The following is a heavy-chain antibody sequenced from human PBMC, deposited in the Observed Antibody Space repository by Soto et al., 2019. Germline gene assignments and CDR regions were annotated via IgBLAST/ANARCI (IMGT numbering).Heavy chain of an antibody. V-gene: IGHV4-34*01. Sequence: PSETLSLTCAVYGGSFSGYYWSWIRQPPGKGLEWIGEINRSGSTNYNPSLKSRVTISVDTSKNQFSLKLSSVTAADTAVYYFARETIFGVVIISYYGMDVWGQGTTVTVSS. J-gene: IGHJ6*02. CDR2: INRSGST. D-gene: IGHD3-3*01. CDR3: ARETIFGVVIISYYGMDV. CDR1: GGSFSGYY.